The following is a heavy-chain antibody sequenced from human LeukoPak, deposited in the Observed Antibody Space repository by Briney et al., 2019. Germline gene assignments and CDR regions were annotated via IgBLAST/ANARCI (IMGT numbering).Heavy chain of an antibody. D-gene: IGHD5-18*01. Sequence: ASVQVSCKASGYTFTGYYMHWVRQAPGQGLEWMGRINPNSGGTNYAQKFQGRVTMTRDTSISTAYMELSRLRSDDTAVYYCARDSGYSYGYGDYFDYWGQGTLVTVSS. CDR3: ARDSGYSYGYGDYFDY. V-gene: IGHV1-2*06. J-gene: IGHJ4*02. CDR2: INPNSGGT. CDR1: GYTFTGYY.